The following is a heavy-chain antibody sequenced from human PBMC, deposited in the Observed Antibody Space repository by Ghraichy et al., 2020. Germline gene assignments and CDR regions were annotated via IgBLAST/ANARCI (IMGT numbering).Heavy chain of an antibody. Sequence: GSLRLSCTVSGGSISSYYWSWIRQPAGKGLEWIGRIYTSGSTNYNPSLKSRVTMSVYTSKNQFSLKLSSVTAADTAVYYCATYGDYVAYWGQGTLVTVSS. D-gene: IGHD4-17*01. CDR3: ATYGDYVAY. J-gene: IGHJ4*02. V-gene: IGHV4-4*07. CDR1: GGSISSYY. CDR2: IYTSGST.